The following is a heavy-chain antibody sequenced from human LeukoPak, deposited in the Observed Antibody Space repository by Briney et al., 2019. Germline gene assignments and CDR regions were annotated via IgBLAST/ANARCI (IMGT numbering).Heavy chain of an antibody. CDR3: AKVWITMVRGVFITIDAFDI. CDR2: INPNSGGT. Sequence: ASVKVSFKASGYTFTGYYMHWVRQAPGQGLEWMGWINPNSGGTNYAQKFQGRVTMSRDTSISTAYMEHSRLRSDHTAVYYCAKVWITMVRGVFITIDAFDIWGQGTMVTVSS. V-gene: IGHV1-2*02. CDR1: GYTFTGYY. J-gene: IGHJ3*02. D-gene: IGHD3-10*01.